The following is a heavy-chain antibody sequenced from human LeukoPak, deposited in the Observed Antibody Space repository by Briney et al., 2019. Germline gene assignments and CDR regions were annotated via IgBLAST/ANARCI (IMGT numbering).Heavy chain of an antibody. V-gene: IGHV4-59*01. J-gene: IGHJ5*02. D-gene: IGHD2-15*01. CDR3: ARVRICSGGSCYRFDP. CDR2: IYYSGST. Sequence: QPSETLSLTCTVSGGSISSYYWSWIRQPPGKGLEWIGYIYYSGSTNYNPSLKSRVTISVDTSKNQFSLKLSSVTAADTAVYYCARVRICSGGSCYRFDPWGQGTLVTVSS. CDR1: GGSISSYY.